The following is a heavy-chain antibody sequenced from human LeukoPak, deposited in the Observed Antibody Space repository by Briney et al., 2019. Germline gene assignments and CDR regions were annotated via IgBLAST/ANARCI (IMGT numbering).Heavy chain of an antibody. D-gene: IGHD3-10*01. J-gene: IGHJ1*01. CDR3: ATYAGSYSKYFQH. V-gene: IGHV5-51*01. CDR2: IYPGDSDT. CDR1: DYSFTNYW. Sequence: GESLQISCKGSDYSFTNYWIGWVRPMPGKGLEWMGIIYPGDSDTRYSPSFQGQVTISADKSISTAYLQWSSLKASDTAMYFCATYAGSYSKYFQHWGQGTLVTVSS.